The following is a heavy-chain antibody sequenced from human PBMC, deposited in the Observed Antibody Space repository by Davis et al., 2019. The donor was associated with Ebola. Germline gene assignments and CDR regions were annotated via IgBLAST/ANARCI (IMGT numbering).Heavy chain of an antibody. D-gene: IGHD5-12*01. CDR3: ARFAATTYLGGMDV. Sequence: GGSLRLSCAASGFTFSSYWMSWVRQAPGKGLEWVANIKQDGSEKYYVDSVKSRFTISRDNAKNSLYLQMNSLRAEDTAVYYCARFAATTYLGGMDVWGKGTTVTVSS. V-gene: IGHV3-7*01. J-gene: IGHJ6*04. CDR1: GFTFSSYW. CDR2: IKQDGSEK.